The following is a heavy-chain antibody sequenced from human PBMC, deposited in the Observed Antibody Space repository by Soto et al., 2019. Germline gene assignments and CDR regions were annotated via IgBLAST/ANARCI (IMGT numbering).Heavy chain of an antibody. V-gene: IGHV3-74*01. D-gene: IGHD2-15*01. CDR3: VRTSLVVAAATREDY. CDR1: GFTXSSYW. Sequence: EVQLVESGGGLVQPGGSLRLSCAASGFTXSSYWXXWVRQAPGKGLVWVSRINSDGSSTSYADSVKGRFTISRDNAKNTLYLQMNSLRAEDTAVYYCVRTSLVVAAATREDYWGQGTLVTVSS. J-gene: IGHJ4*02. CDR2: INSDGSST.